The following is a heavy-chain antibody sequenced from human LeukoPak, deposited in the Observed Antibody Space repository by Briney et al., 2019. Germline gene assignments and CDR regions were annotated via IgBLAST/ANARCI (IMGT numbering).Heavy chain of an antibody. CDR3: ATAFRGYSYGHWGDYGMDV. D-gene: IGHD5-18*01. V-gene: IGHV1-24*01. J-gene: IGHJ6*02. CDR2: FDPEDGET. CDR1: GYTLTELS. Sequence: ASVKVSCKVSGYTLTELSMHWVRQAPGKGLEWMGGFDPEDGETIYAQKFQGRVTMTEDTSTDTAYMELSSLRSEDTAVYYCATAFRGYSYGHWGDYGMDVWGQGTTVTVSS.